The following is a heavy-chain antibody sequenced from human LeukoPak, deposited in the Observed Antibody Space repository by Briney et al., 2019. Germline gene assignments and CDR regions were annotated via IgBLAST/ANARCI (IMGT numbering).Heavy chain of an antibody. V-gene: IGHV1-69*13. J-gene: IGHJ4*02. CDR1: GGTFSSYA. CDR2: IIPIFGTA. CDR3: ARNYDFWSGYHGYFDY. Sequence: SVKVSCKASGGTFSSYAISWVQQAPGQGLEWMGGIIPIFGTANYAQKFQGRVTITADESTSTAYMELSSLRSEDTAVYYCARNYDFWSGYHGYFDYWGQGTLVTVSS. D-gene: IGHD3-3*01.